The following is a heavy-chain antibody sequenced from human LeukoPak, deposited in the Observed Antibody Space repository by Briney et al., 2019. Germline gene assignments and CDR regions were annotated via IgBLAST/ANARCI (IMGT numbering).Heavy chain of an antibody. J-gene: IGHJ3*02. V-gene: IGHV5-51*01. CDR2: IYPGDSDT. D-gene: IGHD3-9*01. CDR1: GYSFTSYW. CDR3: ARRNFYYDILTGSPPPDAFDI. Sequence: GESLKISCKGSGYSFTSYWIGWVRQMPGKGLEWMGIIYPGDSDTRYSPSFQGQVTISADKSISTAYLQWSSLKASDTAMYYCARRNFYYDILTGSPPPDAFDIWSQGTMVTVSS.